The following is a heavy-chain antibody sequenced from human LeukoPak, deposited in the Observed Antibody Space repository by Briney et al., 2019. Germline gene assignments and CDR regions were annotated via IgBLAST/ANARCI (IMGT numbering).Heavy chain of an antibody. J-gene: IGHJ6*03. Sequence: PSETLSLTCAVYGGSFSGYYWSWIRQPPGKGLEWIGYIYYSGSTYYNPSLKSRVTISVDTSKNQFSLKLSSVTAADTAVYYCARRVVGSTSEDYYYYMDVWGKGTTVTVSS. V-gene: IGHV4-30-4*08. D-gene: IGHD2-2*01. CDR3: ARRVVGSTSEDYYYYMDV. CDR2: IYYSGST. CDR1: GGSFSGYY.